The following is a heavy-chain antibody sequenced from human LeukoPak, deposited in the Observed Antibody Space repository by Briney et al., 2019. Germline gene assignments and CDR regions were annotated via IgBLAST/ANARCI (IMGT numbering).Heavy chain of an antibody. V-gene: IGHV3-21*01. Sequence: GGSLRLSCAASGFTFSSYTMIWVRPAPGKGLECVSSISSGNSYIYYADSVKGRFTISRDTAKHSLYLQMNSLRAEDTAVYYCARDGETFTRYCSGGSCYRKFDYWGQGTLVTVSS. CDR3: ARDGETFTRYCSGGSCYRKFDY. D-gene: IGHD2-15*01. CDR2: ISSGNSYI. J-gene: IGHJ4*02. CDR1: GFTFSSYT.